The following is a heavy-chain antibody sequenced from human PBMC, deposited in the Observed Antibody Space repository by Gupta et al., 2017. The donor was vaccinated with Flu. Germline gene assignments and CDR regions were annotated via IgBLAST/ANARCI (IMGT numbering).Heavy chain of an antibody. CDR2: IHSIGTT. Sequence: QLQVQESGPGLVKPSETLSLTCTVSGGSISSSNYYWGWIRQPPGKGLEWIASIHSIGTTFYNPSLTSRITISVDASRNQFSLRLTSVSTADTGLYYCARHLLTTFGGVTWFDPWGQGTLVTASS. V-gene: IGHV4-39*01. CDR3: ARHLLTTFGGVTWFDP. CDR1: GGSISSSNYY. D-gene: IGHD3-3*01. J-gene: IGHJ5*02.